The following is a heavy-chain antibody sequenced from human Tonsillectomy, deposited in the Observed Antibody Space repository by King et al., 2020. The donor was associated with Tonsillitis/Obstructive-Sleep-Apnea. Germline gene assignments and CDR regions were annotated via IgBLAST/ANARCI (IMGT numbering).Heavy chain of an antibody. J-gene: IGHJ3*02. CDR3: ARNDIVVVPAAIHALVI. Sequence: VQLQESGPGLVKPSETLSLTCTVSGGSISSYYWSWIRQPAGKGLEWIGRIYTSGSTNSNPSLKSRVTMSVDTSKNQFSLKLSSVTAADTAVYYCARNDIVVVPAAIHALVIGGQGKMVPVSS. CDR2: IYTSGST. V-gene: IGHV4-4*07. CDR1: GGSISSYY. D-gene: IGHD2-2*01.